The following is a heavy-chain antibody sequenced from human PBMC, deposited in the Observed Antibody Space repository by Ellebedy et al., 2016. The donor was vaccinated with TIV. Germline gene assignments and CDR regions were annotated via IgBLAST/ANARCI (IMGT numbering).Heavy chain of an antibody. CDR1: GFTFTDFD. J-gene: IGHJ3*02. V-gene: IGHV3-30*18. D-gene: IGHD2-2*01. CDR3: AKERDSAVVPAAIPLPYSAFDI. Sequence: GGSLRLSXAASGFTFTDFDIHWLRQAPGKGLEWVAFTSSYGGSHTFFADSVKGRFTISRDNSRNTLYLQMNNLKTEDTAVYYCAKERDSAVVPAAIPLPYSAFDIWGPGTTVTVSS. CDR2: TSSYGGSHT.